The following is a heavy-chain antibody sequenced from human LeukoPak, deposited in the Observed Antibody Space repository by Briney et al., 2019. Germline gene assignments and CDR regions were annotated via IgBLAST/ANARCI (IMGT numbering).Heavy chain of an antibody. CDR3: ARGPEGSGSYDFDY. CDR1: GYTFTSYG. J-gene: IGHJ4*02. V-gene: IGHV1-18*01. D-gene: IGHD3-10*01. Sequence: GASVTVSCTASGYTFTSYGISWVGQAPGQGREWRGWISAYNGNTNYAQKLQGRVTMTTDTSTSTAYMELRSLRSDDTAVYYCARGPEGSGSYDFDYWGQGTLVTVSS. CDR2: ISAYNGNT.